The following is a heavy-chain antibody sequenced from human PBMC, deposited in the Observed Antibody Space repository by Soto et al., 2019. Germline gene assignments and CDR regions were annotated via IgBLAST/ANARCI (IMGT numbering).Heavy chain of an antibody. J-gene: IGHJ4*02. V-gene: IGHV4-34*01. D-gene: IGHD3-22*01. CDR2: INHSGST. CDR1: GGSFSGYY. CDR3: ARIGSGYYYRDFDY. Sequence: SETLSLTCAVYGGSFSGYYWSWIRQPPGKGLEWIGEINHSGSTNYNPSLKSRVTISVDTSKNQFSLKLSSVTAADTAVYYCARIGSGYYYRDFDYWGQGTLVTVSS.